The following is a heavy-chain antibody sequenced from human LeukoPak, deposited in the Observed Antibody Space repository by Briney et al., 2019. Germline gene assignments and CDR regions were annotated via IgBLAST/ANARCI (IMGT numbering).Heavy chain of an antibody. V-gene: IGHV4-4*07. CDR2: IYTTGST. Sequence: SETLSLTCSVSGGSISSYAWSWIRQSAGKGLEWIGRIYTTGSTNYNPSLKSRVTISVDTSKNQFSLKLSSVTAADTAVHYCARDRSVSARLFDYWGQGTLVTVSP. CDR3: ARDRSVSARLFDY. D-gene: IGHD6-6*01. CDR1: GGSISSYA. J-gene: IGHJ4*02.